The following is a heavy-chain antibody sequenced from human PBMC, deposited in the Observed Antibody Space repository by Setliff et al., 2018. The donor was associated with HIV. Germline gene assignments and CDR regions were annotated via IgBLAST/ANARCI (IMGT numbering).Heavy chain of an antibody. CDR3: AREEQWLAYYFDY. D-gene: IGHD6-19*01. CDR1: GYTFTSYA. V-gene: IGHV1-3*01. CDR2: INAGNGNT. Sequence: GASVKVSCKASGYTFTSYAMHWVRQAPGQRLEWMGWINAGNGNTKYSQKFQGRVTITRDTSASTAYMELSSPRPEDTAVYYCAREEQWLAYYFDYWGQGTLVTSPQ. J-gene: IGHJ4*02.